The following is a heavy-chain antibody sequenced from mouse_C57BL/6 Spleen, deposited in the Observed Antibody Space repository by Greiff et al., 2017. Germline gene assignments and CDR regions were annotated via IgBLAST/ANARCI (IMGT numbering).Heavy chain of an antibody. CDR3: ARGGYCGSSYWYFDV. Sequence: VQLQQSGPELVKPGASVKISCKASGYSFTGYFMNWVMQSHGKSLEWIGRINPYNGDTFYNQKFKGKATLTVDKSSSTAYMELRSLTSEDSAVYYCARGGYCGSSYWYFDVGGTGTTVTVSS. CDR1: GYSFTGYF. V-gene: IGHV1-20*01. J-gene: IGHJ1*03. CDR2: INPYNGDT. D-gene: IGHD1-1*01.